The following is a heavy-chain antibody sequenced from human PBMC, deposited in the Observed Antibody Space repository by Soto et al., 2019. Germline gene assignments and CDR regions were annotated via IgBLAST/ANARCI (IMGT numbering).Heavy chain of an antibody. CDR2: IYSGGNT. CDR3: ASAMTPSRRWFDP. J-gene: IGHJ5*02. D-gene: IGHD6-13*01. CDR1: GFTLSSNY. V-gene: IGHV3-53*01. Sequence: WGSLRLSCAASGFTLSSNYMNWVRQAPGKGLEWVSVIYSGGNTYYADSVKGRFTISRDNSKNTLFLQMNSLRVEDTVVYHCASAMTPSRRWFDPWGQGTLVTVSS.